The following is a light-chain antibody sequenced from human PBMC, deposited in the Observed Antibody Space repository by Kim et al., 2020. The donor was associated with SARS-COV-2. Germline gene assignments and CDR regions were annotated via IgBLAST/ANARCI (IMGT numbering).Light chain of an antibody. CDR3: QEYNGAPWT. V-gene: IGKV1-27*01. J-gene: IGKJ1*01. CDR2: GAS. Sequence: DIRMTQSPSSLSASVGDRVTITYRASQGISSDLAWYQQKPGKPPNLLIYGASALMSGVPSRFSGSGSGTDFTLTISSLQPEDVATYYCQEYNGAPWTFSQGTKVNIK. CDR1: QGISSD.